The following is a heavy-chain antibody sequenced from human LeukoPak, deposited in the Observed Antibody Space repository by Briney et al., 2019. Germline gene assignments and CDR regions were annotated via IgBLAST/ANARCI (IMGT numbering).Heavy chain of an antibody. CDR1: GGSISSSSYY. CDR3: EGGIVVVPAAIPDAFDI. Sequence: ASETLSLTCTVSGGSISSSSYYWGWIRQPPGKGLEWIGSIYYSGSTYYNPSLKSRVTTSVDTSKNQFSLKLSSVTAADTAVYYCEGGIVVVPAAIPDAFDIWGQGTMVTVSS. D-gene: IGHD2-2*01. CDR2: IYYSGST. J-gene: IGHJ3*02. V-gene: IGHV4-39*01.